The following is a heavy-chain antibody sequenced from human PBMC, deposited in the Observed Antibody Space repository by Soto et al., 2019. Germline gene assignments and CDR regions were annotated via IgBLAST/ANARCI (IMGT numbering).Heavy chain of an antibody. CDR1: GFTFSTYH. J-gene: IGHJ4*01. CDR2: IGGGGDEI. Sequence: EVQLVESGGGLVKPGESLRLSCAASGFTFSTYHMNWVRLAPGKGLEWISSIGGGGDEIYYADSVRGRFTISRDNAKASLYLQMNSLRVEDTAVYYWANAPTVIFPSNWGHGTLVTVSS. D-gene: IGHD2-21*01. V-gene: IGHV3-21*02. CDR3: ANAPTVIFPSN.